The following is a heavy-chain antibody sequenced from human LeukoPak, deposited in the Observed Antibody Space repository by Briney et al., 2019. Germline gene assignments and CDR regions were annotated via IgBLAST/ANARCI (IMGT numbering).Heavy chain of an antibody. CDR3: ARGPYSSGWYSPLPFDY. J-gene: IGHJ4*02. V-gene: IGHV3-53*01. Sequence: GGSLRLPCAASGFTVSSNYMSWVRQAPGKGLEWVSVIYSGGSTYYADSVKGRFTISRDNSKNTLYLQMNSLRAEDTAVYYCARGPYSSGWYSPLPFDYWGQGTLVTVSS. CDR1: GFTVSSNY. CDR2: IYSGGST. D-gene: IGHD6-19*01.